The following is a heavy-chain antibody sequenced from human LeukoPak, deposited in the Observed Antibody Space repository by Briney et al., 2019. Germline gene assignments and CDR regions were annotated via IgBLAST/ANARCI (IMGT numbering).Heavy chain of an antibody. CDR3: ARDYYSNFGKDYGMDV. CDR1: GFTFSSYW. D-gene: IGHD1-26*01. V-gene: IGHV3-7*03. Sequence: GGSLRLSGAASGFTFSSYWMSWVRQAPGKGLEWVANIKQDGSEKYYVDSVKGRFTISRDNAKNSLYLQMNSLRAEDTAVYYCARDYYSNFGKDYGMDVWGQGTMVTVSS. J-gene: IGHJ6*02. CDR2: IKQDGSEK.